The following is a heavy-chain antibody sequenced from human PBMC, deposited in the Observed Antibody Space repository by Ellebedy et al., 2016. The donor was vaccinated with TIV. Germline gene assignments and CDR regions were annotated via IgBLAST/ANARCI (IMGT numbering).Heavy chain of an antibody. J-gene: IGHJ3*02. CDR3: ARESLVAFDI. CDR2: VYTTGST. Sequence: MPLETLSLTCTVSGGSISSYYWSWIRQPAGKGLEWIGRVYTTGSTNYNPTLKSRVTMSVDTSKNQFSLNLSSVTAADTAVYYCARESLVAFDIWGQGTMVTVSS. CDR1: GGSISSYY. D-gene: IGHD2-8*02. V-gene: IGHV4-4*07.